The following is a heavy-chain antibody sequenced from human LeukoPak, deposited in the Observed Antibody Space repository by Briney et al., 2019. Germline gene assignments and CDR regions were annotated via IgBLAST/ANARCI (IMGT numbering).Heavy chain of an antibody. CDR2: ISYDGSNK. J-gene: IGHJ4*02. CDR1: GFTFSSYG. Sequence: GGSLXLSCAASGFTFSSYGMHWVRQAPGKGLEWVAVISYDGSNKYYADSVKGRFTISRDNSKNTLYLQMNSLRAEDTAVYYCAGALFWVPGYFDYWGQGTLVTVSS. V-gene: IGHV3-30*03. D-gene: IGHD3-10*01. CDR3: AGALFWVPGYFDY.